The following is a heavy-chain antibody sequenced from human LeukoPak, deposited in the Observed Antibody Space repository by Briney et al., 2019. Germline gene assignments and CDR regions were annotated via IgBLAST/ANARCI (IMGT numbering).Heavy chain of an antibody. CDR3: ARDNSVGDSAWWFDP. V-gene: IGHV1-46*01. CDR1: GYTFTGYY. Sequence: ASVKVSCKTSGYTFTGYYMHWVRQAPGQGLEWMGIINPSGDNTWYAQKFQGRVTMTRDMATSTDYMEVSSLRSEDTAVYYCARDNSVGDSAWWFDPWGQGTLVTVSS. D-gene: IGHD5-12*01. J-gene: IGHJ5*02. CDR2: INPSGDNT.